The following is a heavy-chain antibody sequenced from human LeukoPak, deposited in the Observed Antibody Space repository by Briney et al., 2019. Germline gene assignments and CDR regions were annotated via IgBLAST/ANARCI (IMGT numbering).Heavy chain of an antibody. CDR1: GFTFSSYS. Sequence: GGSLRLSCAASGFTFSSYSMNWVRQAPGKGLEWVSYISSSSSTIYYADSVKGRFTISRDNAKNPLYLQMNSLRDEDTAVYYCARPPHFDYWGQGTLVTVSS. J-gene: IGHJ4*02. CDR2: ISSSSSTI. V-gene: IGHV3-48*02. CDR3: ARPPHFDY.